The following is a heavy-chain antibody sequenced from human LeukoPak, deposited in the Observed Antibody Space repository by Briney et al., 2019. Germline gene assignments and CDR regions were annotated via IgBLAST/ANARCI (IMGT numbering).Heavy chain of an antibody. J-gene: IGHJ3*02. CDR2: ISAYNGNT. V-gene: IGHV1-18*01. CDR1: GYTFTSYG. D-gene: IGHD4-17*01. CDR3: ARDRGALAVTTKLAFDI. Sequence: ASVKVSCKASGYTFTSYGISWVRQAPGQGLEWMGWISAYNGNTNYAQKLQGRVTMTTDTSTSTAYMELRSLRSDDTAVYYCARDRGALAVTTKLAFDIGGQGTMVTVSS.